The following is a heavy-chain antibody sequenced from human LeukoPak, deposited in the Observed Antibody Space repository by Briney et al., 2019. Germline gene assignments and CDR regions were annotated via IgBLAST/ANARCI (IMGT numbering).Heavy chain of an antibody. CDR3: ARAVAVSVGRYYGMDV. J-gene: IGHJ6*02. V-gene: IGHV3-21*01. CDR1: GSIFDSYT. Sequence: PGGSLRLSCAASGSIFDSYTMNWVRQAPGKGLEWVSSISSSSTYIYYADSVKGRFTISRDNARNSVYLQVNSLSADDTAVYYCARAVAVSVGRYYGMDVWGQGTTVTVSS. CDR2: ISSSSTYI. D-gene: IGHD4-17*01.